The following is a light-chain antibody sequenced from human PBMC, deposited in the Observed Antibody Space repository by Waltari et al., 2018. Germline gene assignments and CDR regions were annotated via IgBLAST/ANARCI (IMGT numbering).Light chain of an antibody. J-gene: IGLJ1*01. CDR2: EAP. CDR3: CSYTGSSTSYG. Sequence: QSALSQPASVSGSPGQSLTITCTGASPDIARHNLVAWYQHPPNRAPKLIIYEAPKRPSGISHRFSGAKSGATASLRISGLQADDEADYYCCSYTGSSTSYGCGGGTKVTVL. CDR1: SPDIARHNL. V-gene: IGLV2-23*01.